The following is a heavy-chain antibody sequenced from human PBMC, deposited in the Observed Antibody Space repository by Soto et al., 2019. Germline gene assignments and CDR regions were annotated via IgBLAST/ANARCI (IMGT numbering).Heavy chain of an antibody. CDR2: IYQSGST. CDR1: GGSISSSDYS. D-gene: IGHD3-22*01. Sequence: SETLSLTCTVSGGSISSSDYSWSWIRQPPGKGLEWIGFIYQSGSTYYSPSLKSRLTMSLDRSKNQFSLKLSSVTAADTAVYYCAREVLYYDSSGYSWDDAFDIWGQGTLVTV. V-gene: IGHV4-30-2*01. J-gene: IGHJ3*02. CDR3: AREVLYYDSSGYSWDDAFDI.